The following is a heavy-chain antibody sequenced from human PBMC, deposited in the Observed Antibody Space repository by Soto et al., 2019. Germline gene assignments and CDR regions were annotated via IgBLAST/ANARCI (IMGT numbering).Heavy chain of an antibody. J-gene: IGHJ6*02. Sequence: GASVKVSCKASGYTLTSCGISWVRRAPGQGLEWMGWISTYNDNTNYAQKLQGRVTMTTDTSTNTVYMELRSLRSDDTAVYYCAREXGRGDYYNNVYYYGMDVWGQGTTVTVSS. V-gene: IGHV1-18*01. CDR3: AREXGRGDYYNNVYYYGMDV. CDR2: ISTYNDNT. CDR1: GYTLTSCG. D-gene: IGHD4-4*01.